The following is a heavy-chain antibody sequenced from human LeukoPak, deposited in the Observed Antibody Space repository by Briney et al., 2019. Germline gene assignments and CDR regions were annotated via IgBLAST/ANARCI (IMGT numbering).Heavy chain of an antibody. CDR2: ISWNSGSI. J-gene: IGHJ4*02. V-gene: IGHV3-9*01. D-gene: IGHD4-11*01. Sequence: GGSLRLSCAASGFTFDDYAMHWVRQAPGKGLEWVSGISWNSGSIGYADSVKGRFTISRDNAKNSLYLQMNSLRAEDTAVYYCARGPSYSNYADYWGQGTLVTVSS. CDR1: GFTFDDYA. CDR3: ARGPSYSNYADY.